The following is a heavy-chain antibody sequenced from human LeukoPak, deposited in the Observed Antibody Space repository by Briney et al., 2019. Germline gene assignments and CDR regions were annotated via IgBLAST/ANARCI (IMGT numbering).Heavy chain of an antibody. J-gene: IGHJ4*02. CDR3: ARYYASGSYHDY. CDR1: GYTFTGSY. D-gene: IGHD3-10*01. CDR2: INPNSGGT. Sequence: ASVKVSCKAPGYTFTGSYMHWVRQAPGQGLEWMGRINPNSGGTNYAQKFQGRVTMTRDTSISTAYMELNSLTSDDTAVYFCARYYASGSYHDYWGQGTLVTVSS. V-gene: IGHV1-2*06.